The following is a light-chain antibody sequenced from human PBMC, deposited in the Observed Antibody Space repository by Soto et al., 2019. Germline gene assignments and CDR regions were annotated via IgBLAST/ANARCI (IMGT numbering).Light chain of an antibody. J-gene: IGKJ1*01. Sequence: IVLTQSPGTLSLSPGEIATLSFSASQSISNNYLAWYQQTPGQAPRLLIYGASSRATGIPDRFSGSGSATDFTLTISRLEPEDFAVYYCQQYAASPRTFGQGTKVDIK. V-gene: IGKV3-20*01. CDR3: QQYAASPRT. CDR1: QSISNNY. CDR2: GAS.